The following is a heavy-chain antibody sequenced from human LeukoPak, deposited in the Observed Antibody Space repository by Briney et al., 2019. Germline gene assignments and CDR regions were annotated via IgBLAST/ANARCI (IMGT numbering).Heavy chain of an antibody. J-gene: IGHJ3*02. Sequence: PSETLSLTCSVSGDSVSRSDSYWDWIRQPPGKGLEWIGTIYYSGRTYYSPSLKSRVTMSVDPSNNQFSLNLRSVTAADTAVYYCARFPAVVVAATTLWGTDAFDIWGQGTMVTVSS. CDR3: ARFPAVVVAATTLWGTDAFDI. D-gene: IGHD2-15*01. CDR2: IYYSGRT. V-gene: IGHV4-39*01. CDR1: GDSVSRSDSY.